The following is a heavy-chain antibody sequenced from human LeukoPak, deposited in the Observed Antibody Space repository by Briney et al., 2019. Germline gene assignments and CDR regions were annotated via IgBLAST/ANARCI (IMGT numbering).Heavy chain of an antibody. Sequence: GGSLRLSCAASGFPFSNHGMHWVRQAPGKGLEWVAVISYDGSNKYYADSVKGRFTISRDNSKNTLYLQMNSLRAEDTAVYYCARDDPVLRYFDWYGMDVWGQGTTVTVSS. D-gene: IGHD3-9*01. CDR3: ARDDPVLRYFDWYGMDV. CDR1: GFPFSNHG. J-gene: IGHJ6*02. CDR2: ISYDGSNK. V-gene: IGHV3-30*03.